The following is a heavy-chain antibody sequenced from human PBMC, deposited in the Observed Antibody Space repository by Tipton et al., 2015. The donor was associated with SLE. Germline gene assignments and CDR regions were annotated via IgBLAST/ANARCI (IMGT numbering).Heavy chain of an antibody. D-gene: IGHD1-26*01. J-gene: IGHJ4*02. CDR1: GYSFTKYG. CDR3: TRAKWEPDF. CDR2: MNPTHSNT. V-gene: IGHV1-8*01. Sequence: QLVQSGDEVQKPGASVKVSCKASGYSFTKYGISWVRQAPGQGLEWMGWMNPTHSNTGYVQKFQGRVTMTMDTSISTAYMELNDLTSEDTAVYYCTRAKWEPDFWGQGTLVTVSS.